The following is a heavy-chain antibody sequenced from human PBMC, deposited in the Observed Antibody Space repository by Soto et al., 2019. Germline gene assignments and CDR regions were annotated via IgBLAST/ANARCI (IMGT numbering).Heavy chain of an antibody. V-gene: IGHV4-59*08. J-gene: IGHJ6*02. D-gene: IGHD4-17*01. CDR2: VYYTGDT. Sequence: QVQLQQSGPRLVKPSETLSLTCTVSSGPDRSHNWGWIRQPPGRGLEWIGYVYYTGDTAYNPSLRGPVTISADTSTNEISLTMNSVTAADRAVYYCVRQGIDYLHGLVDVWDQGTTVSVSS. CDR3: VRQGIDYLHGLVDV. CDR1: SGPDRSHN.